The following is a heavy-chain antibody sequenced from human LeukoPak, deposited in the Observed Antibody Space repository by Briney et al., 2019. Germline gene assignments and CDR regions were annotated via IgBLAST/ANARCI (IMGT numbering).Heavy chain of an antibody. J-gene: IGHJ5*02. CDR1: GFTFSSYA. CDR2: ISGSGGST. D-gene: IGHD6-19*01. Sequence: GGSLRLSCAASGFTFSSYAMSWVRQAPGKGLEWVSAISGSGGSTYYADSAKGRFTISRDNSKNTLYLQMNSLRAEDTAVYYCAKDSPLAVAGPHYNWFDPWGQGTLVTVSS. V-gene: IGHV3-23*01. CDR3: AKDSPLAVAGPHYNWFDP.